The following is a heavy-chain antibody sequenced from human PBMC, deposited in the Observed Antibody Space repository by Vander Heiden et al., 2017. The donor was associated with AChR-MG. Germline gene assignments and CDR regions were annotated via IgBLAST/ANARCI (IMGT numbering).Heavy chain of an antibody. J-gene: IGHJ5*02. CDR3: GLEGRWFDP. V-gene: IGHV3-15*01. Sequence: EVQMVQSGGGLVEPGGSLRLSCAASGFTFSSAWLSWVRQAPGKGLEGVGRIKSKTDSGATDYSGFVKGRFTISRDDSRSMFYLQMNSLRTEDSAVYYCGLEGRWFDPRGQGTLVTVSS. CDR1: GFTFSSAW. D-gene: IGHD1-1*01. CDR2: IKSKTDSGAT.